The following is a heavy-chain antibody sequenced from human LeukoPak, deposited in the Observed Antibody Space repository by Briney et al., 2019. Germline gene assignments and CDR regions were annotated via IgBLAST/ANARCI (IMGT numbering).Heavy chain of an antibody. CDR2: FDPEDGET. J-gene: IGHJ4*02. CDR3: ATSPRQTTVIRGGVYY. V-gene: IGHV1-24*01. Sequence: ASVKVSCKVSGYTLTELSMHWVRQAPGKGLEWMGGFDPEDGETIYAQKFQGRVTMTEDTSTDTAYMELGSLRSEDTAVYYCATSPRQTTVIRGGVYYWGQGTLVTVSS. CDR1: GYTLTELS. D-gene: IGHD4-11*01.